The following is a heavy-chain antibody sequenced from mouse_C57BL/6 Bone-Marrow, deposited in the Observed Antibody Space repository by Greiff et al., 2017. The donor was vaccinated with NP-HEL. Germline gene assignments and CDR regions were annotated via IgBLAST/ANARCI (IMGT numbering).Heavy chain of an antibody. D-gene: IGHD1-1*01. CDR2: ISDGGSYT. CDR3: AREFVIDPYYFDY. J-gene: IGHJ2*01. Sequence: EVMLVESGGGLVKPGGSLKLSCAASGFTFSSYAMSWVRQTPEKRLEWVATISDGGSYTYYPDNVKGRFTISRDNTKNTMYLQMSQLKTEDTAMYYCAREFVIDPYYFDYWGQGTTLTVSS. CDR1: GFTFSSYA. V-gene: IGHV5-4*01.